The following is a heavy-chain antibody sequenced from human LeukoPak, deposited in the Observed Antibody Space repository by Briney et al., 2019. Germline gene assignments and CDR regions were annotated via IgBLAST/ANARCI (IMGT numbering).Heavy chain of an antibody. J-gene: IGHJ3*02. CDR2: ISYDGSNK. CDR3: VKDQVVTAIRPDAFDI. CDR1: GFTFSSYG. Sequence: GGSLRLSCAASGFTFSSYGMHWVRQAPGKGLEWVAVISYDGSNKYYADSVKGRFTFSRDNSRNTLYLQMNSLRAEDTAVYYCVKDQVVTAIRPDAFDIWGQGTMVTVSS. V-gene: IGHV3-30*18. D-gene: IGHD2-21*02.